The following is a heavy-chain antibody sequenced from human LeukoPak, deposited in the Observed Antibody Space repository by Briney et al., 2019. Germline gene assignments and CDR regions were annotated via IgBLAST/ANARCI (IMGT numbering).Heavy chain of an antibody. CDR2: IYYSGST. CDR3: ARDRMDTAMVYFDY. CDR1: GGSISSGGYY. Sequence: SETLSLTCTVSGGSISSGGYYWSWIRQHPGKGLEWIGYIYYSGSTYYNPSLKSRVTISVDTSKNQFSLKLSSVTAADTAVYYCARDRMDTAMVYFDYWGQGTLVTVSS. D-gene: IGHD5-18*01. V-gene: IGHV4-31*03. J-gene: IGHJ4*02.